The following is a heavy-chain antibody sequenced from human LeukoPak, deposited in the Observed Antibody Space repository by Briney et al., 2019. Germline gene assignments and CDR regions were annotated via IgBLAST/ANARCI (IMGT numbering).Heavy chain of an antibody. CDR1: GGTFSSYA. D-gene: IGHD3-9*01. CDR3: ARGHSTYYDILTGYSAFDY. Sequence: GSSVKVSCKASGGTFSSYAISWVRQAPGQGLEGMGGIIPIFGTANYAQKFQGRVTITADKSTSTAYMELSSLRSEDTAVYYCARGHSTYYDILTGYSAFDYWGQGTLVTVSS. CDR2: IIPIFGTA. V-gene: IGHV1-69*06. J-gene: IGHJ4*02.